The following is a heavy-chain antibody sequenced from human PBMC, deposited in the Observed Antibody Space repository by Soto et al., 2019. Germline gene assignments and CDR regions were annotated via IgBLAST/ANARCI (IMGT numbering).Heavy chain of an antibody. V-gene: IGHV3-74*01. CDR1: GFTFSNHW. Sequence: EVQLVESGGGLLQPGGSLRLSCAASGFTFSNHWIHWVRQAPGKGLVWVSRISSDGSVATYADSVKGRFTISRDNAKNTLSLQMNSLRAEDTAVYYCASAVSNTRNGLDIGGQGTMVTVSS. CDR2: ISSDGSVA. D-gene: IGHD2-8*01. J-gene: IGHJ3*02. CDR3: ASAVSNTRNGLDI.